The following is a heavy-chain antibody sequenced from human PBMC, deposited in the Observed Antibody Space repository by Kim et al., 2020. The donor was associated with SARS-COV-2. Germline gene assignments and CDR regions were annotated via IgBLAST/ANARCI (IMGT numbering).Heavy chain of an antibody. Sequence: GGSLRLSCTASGFTFGDYAMSWFRQAPGKGLEWVGFIRSKAYGGTTEYAASVKGRFTISRDDSKSIAYLQMNSLKTEDTAVYYCTRDLSGSIVGATEDADAFDIWGQGTMVTVSS. D-gene: IGHD1-26*01. CDR1: GFTFGDYA. J-gene: IGHJ3*02. V-gene: IGHV3-49*03. CDR3: TRDLSGSIVGATEDADAFDI. CDR2: IRSKAYGGTT.